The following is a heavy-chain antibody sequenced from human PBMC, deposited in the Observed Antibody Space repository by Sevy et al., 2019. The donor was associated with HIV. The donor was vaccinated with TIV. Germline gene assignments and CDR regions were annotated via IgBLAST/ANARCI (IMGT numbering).Heavy chain of an antibody. D-gene: IGHD3-22*01. CDR2: IKQDGSEK. Sequence: GGSLRLSCAASGFTFSSYWMSWVRQAPGKGLEWVANIKQDGSEKYYVDSVKGRFTISRDNAKNSLYLQMNSLRAEDTAGYYCARVAYYYDSSGYFAWYYFDYWGQGTLVTVSS. CDR3: ARVAYYYDSSGYFAWYYFDY. CDR1: GFTFSSYW. V-gene: IGHV3-7*01. J-gene: IGHJ4*02.